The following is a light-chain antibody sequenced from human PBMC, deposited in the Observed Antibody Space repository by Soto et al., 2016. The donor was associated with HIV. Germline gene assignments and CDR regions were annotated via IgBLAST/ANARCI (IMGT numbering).Light chain of an antibody. CDR1: QSINKW. V-gene: IGKV1-5*03. J-gene: IGKJ1*01. CDR2: KAS. CDR3: QQYNSYPWT. Sequence: DIRMTQSPSTLSASLGDRVTITCRASQSINKWLAWYQQKPGKAPNLLIYKASTSQGGVPSTFSGSGSGTEFTLIISSLQPDDFATYYCQQYNSYPWTFGQGTKVEIK.